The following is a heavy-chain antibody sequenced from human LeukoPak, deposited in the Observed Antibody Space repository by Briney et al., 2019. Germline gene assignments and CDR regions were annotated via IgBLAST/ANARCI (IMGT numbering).Heavy chain of an antibody. D-gene: IGHD4-23*01. CDR1: GFTFSSYT. CDR2: ITSSGYI. CDR3: ASKLAGY. J-gene: IGHJ4*02. Sequence: PGRSLRLSCAASGFTFSSYTMTWVRQAPGKGLEWVSSITSSGYIYYADSVKGRFTMSRDNAKNSLDLQMNSLRAEDTAVYYCASKLAGYWGQGTLVTVSS. V-gene: IGHV3-21*01.